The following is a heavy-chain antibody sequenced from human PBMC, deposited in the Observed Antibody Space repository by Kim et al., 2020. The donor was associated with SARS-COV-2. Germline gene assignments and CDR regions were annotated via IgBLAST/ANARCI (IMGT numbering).Heavy chain of an antibody. Sequence: GGSLRLSCAASGFTFSSYAMHWVRQAPGKGLEWVAVISYDGSNKYYADSVKGRFTISRDNSKNTLYLQMNSLRAEDTAVYYCARDRTVDPRDGYKDKGDYWGQGTLVTVSS. CDR2: ISYDGSNK. J-gene: IGHJ4*02. CDR1: GFTFSSYA. V-gene: IGHV3-30*04. CDR3: ARDRTVDPRDGYKDKGDY. D-gene: IGHD5-12*01.